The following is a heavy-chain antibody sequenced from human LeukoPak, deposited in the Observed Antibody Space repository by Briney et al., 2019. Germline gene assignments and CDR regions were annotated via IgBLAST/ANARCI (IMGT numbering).Heavy chain of an antibody. CDR1: GYRFTSYW. V-gene: IGHV5-51*01. CDR2: INPGDSDT. CDR3: ARHPDCTRTSCYVDYYGMDV. J-gene: IGHJ6*02. D-gene: IGHD2-2*01. Sequence: VESLDISCKGSGYRFTSYWIGWVRQMPGKGLEWMGIINPGDSDTRYSPSFQGQVTISADKSISTAYLQWSSLKASDTAMYYCARHPDCTRTSCYVDYYGMDVWGQGTTVTVSS.